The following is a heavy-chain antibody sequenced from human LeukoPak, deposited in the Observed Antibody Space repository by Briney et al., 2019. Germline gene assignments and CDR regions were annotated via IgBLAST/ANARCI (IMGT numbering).Heavy chain of an antibody. CDR2: VNSNDRP. CDR1: GFNFSNYA. V-gene: IGHV3-23*01. D-gene: IGHD2-15*01. J-gene: IGHJ1*01. CDR3: AKDLERYCSGGSCYSEYFQH. Sequence: GGSLRLSCAASGFNFSNYAMTWVRQAPGKGLEWVSTVNSNDRPYYADSVKGRFTISRDNSKNTLYLQMNSLRAEDTAVYYCAKDLERYCSGGSCYSEYFQHWGQGTLVTVSS.